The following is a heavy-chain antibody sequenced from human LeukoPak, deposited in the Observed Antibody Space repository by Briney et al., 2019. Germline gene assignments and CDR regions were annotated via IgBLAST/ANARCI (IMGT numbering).Heavy chain of an antibody. V-gene: IGHV4-34*01. CDR3: ASRVRWNYYFDY. Sequence: PSETLSLTRGVYDGSFRGHYWSWLRQPPGKGLEWIGEINQSGSTEYNPSLKSRVTISVDTSKNQFSLKLSSVTAADTAVYYCASRVRWNYYFDYWGQGTLVTVSS. CDR2: INQSGST. CDR1: DGSFRGHY. D-gene: IGHD1-1*01. J-gene: IGHJ4*02.